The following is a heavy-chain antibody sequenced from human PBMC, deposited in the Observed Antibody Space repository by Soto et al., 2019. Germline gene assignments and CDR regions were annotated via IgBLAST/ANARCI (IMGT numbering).Heavy chain of an antibody. CDR3: AKDRANYYGSGVYYFDY. D-gene: IGHD3-10*01. V-gene: IGHV3-23*01. CDR2: ISGSGGST. J-gene: IGHJ4*02. CDR1: GFTFSSYA. Sequence: HPVGSLRLSCAASGFTFSSYAMSWVRQAPEKGLEWVSAISGSGGSTYYADSVKGRFTISRDNSKNTLYLQMNSLRAEDTAVYYCAKDRANYYGSGVYYFDYWGQGTLVTVSS.